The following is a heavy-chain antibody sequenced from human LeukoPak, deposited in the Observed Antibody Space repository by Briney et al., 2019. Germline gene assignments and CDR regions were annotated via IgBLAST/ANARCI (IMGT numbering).Heavy chain of an antibody. CDR2: VSAYNGDT. Sequence: ASVKVSCKSSGYTFSSYGITWVRQAPGQGLEWMGWVSAYNGDTKYAQKLQDRVTTTKDTSTTTAYMELRNLRSDDTAVYYCPRGILADDIMTGPWGQGTRVTVSS. CDR1: GYTFSSYG. CDR3: PRGILADDIMTGP. D-gene: IGHD3-9*01. V-gene: IGHV1-18*01. J-gene: IGHJ5*02.